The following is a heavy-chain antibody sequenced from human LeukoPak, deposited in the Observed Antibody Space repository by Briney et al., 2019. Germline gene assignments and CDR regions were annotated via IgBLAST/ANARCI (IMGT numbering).Heavy chain of an antibody. CDR3: ASWGSVWGSYRYIDY. V-gene: IGHV3-21*01. D-gene: IGHD3-16*02. Sequence: GGSLRLSCAASGFTFSSYSMNWVRQAPGKGLEWVSSISSSSSYIYYADSVKGRFTISRDNAKNSLYLQMNSLRAEDTAVYYCASWGSVWGSYRYIDYWGQGTLVTVSP. CDR1: GFTFSSYS. J-gene: IGHJ4*02. CDR2: ISSSSSYI.